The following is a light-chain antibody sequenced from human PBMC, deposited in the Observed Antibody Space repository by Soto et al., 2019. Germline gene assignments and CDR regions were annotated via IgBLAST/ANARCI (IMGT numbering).Light chain of an antibody. Sequence: QSVLTQPPSASGSPGQSVTISCTGTSSDVGGYVYVSWYQQYQGKAPKLMIYEVNKRASGVPDRFSGSKSGNTASLTVSGLQAEDEADYYCSSYAGTNIDVVFGGGTQLTVL. CDR2: EVN. V-gene: IGLV2-8*01. CDR1: SSDVGGYVY. CDR3: SSYAGTNIDVV. J-gene: IGLJ2*01.